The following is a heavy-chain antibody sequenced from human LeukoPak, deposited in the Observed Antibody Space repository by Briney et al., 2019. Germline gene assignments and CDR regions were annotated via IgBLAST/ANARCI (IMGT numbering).Heavy chain of an antibody. CDR3: AKDQRFTA. V-gene: IGHV3-30*18. CDR2: ISYDGSNK. Sequence: PGRSLRLSCAASGFTFSSYGMHWVRQAPGKGLEWVAVISYDGSNKYYADSVKGRFTISRDNSKNTLYLQMISLRAEDTAVYYCAKDQRFTAGGQGTLVTVSS. J-gene: IGHJ4*02. CDR1: GFTFSSYG. D-gene: IGHD2-21*02.